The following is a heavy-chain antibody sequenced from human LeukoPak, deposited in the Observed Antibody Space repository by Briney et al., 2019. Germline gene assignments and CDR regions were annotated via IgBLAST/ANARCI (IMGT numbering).Heavy chain of an antibody. V-gene: IGHV3-21*01. D-gene: IGHD3-3*01. CDR1: GFTFSSYS. Sequence: PGGSLRLSCAASGFTFSSYSMNWVRQAPGKGLEWVSSISSSSSYIYYADSVKGRFTISRDNAKNSLYLQMNSLRAEDTAVYYCARDGAYYDFWSGYYPHYYGMDVWGQGTTVTVSS. J-gene: IGHJ6*02. CDR2: ISSSSSYI. CDR3: ARDGAYYDFWSGYYPHYYGMDV.